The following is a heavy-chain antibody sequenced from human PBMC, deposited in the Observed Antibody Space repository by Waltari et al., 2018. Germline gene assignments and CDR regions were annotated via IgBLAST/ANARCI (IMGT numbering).Heavy chain of an antibody. Sequence: QVQLVQSGAEVKKPGASVTVSCKASGYTFTSYGISWVRQAPGQGLAGMGWSSAYNGNTNYAQKLQGRVTMTTDTSTSTAYMELRSLRSDDTAVYYCARDGNPKAARQLLGGRGGMDVWGQGTTVTVSS. V-gene: IGHV1-18*04. CDR1: GYTFTSYG. D-gene: IGHD6-6*01. CDR3: ARDGNPKAARQLLGGRGGMDV. CDR2: SSAYNGNT. J-gene: IGHJ6*02.